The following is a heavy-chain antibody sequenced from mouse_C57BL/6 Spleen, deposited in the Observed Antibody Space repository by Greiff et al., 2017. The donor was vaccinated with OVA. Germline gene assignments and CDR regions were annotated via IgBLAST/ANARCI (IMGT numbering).Heavy chain of an antibody. CDR2: ISDGGSYT. CDR1: GFTFSSYA. V-gene: IGHV5-4*01. J-gene: IGHJ1*03. CDR3: ARNSPYYYGSRYFDV. D-gene: IGHD1-1*01. Sequence: DVQLVESGGGLVKPGGSLKLSCAASGFTFSSYAMSWVRQTPEKRLEWVATISDGGSYTYYPDNVKGRFTISRDNAKNNLYLQMSHLKSEDTAMYYCARNSPYYYGSRYFDVWGTGTTVTVSS.